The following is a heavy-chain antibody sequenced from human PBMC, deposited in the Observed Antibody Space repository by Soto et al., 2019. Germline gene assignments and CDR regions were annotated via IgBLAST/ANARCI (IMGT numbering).Heavy chain of an antibody. V-gene: IGHV3-23*01. CDR1: GFTFSSYA. D-gene: IGHD3-3*01. CDR2: ISGSGGST. J-gene: IGHJ6*02. CDR3: ATSWRYYDFWSGYNGMDV. Sequence: GGSLRLSCAASGFTFSSYAMSWVRQAPGKGLEWVSAISGSGGSTYYADSVKGRFTISRDNSKNTLYLQMNSLRAEDTAVYYCATSWRYYDFWSGYNGMDVWGQGTTVTVSS.